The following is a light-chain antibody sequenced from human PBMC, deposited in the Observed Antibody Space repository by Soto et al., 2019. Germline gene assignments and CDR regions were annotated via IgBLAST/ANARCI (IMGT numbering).Light chain of an antibody. CDR3: QQHSDWPLT. V-gene: IGKV3-11*01. J-gene: IGKJ4*01. CDR2: DAS. Sequence: EIVLIQSPATLSLSPGERVTLSCRASQSVSSNLAWYQQNPGQAPRLLIFDASMRATGIPVRFSGSGSGTDVTLTISSLEPEDFTVYYCQQHSDWPLTFGGGTRVEIK. CDR1: QSVSSN.